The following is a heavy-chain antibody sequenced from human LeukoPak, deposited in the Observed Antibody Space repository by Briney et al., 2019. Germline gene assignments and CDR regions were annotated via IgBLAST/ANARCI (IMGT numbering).Heavy chain of an antibody. J-gene: IGHJ4*02. Sequence: GGSLRLSCEASGFTFSTYNMHWVRQAPGKGLEWVSTIGSISNNYKYYADSVKGRFTISRDNAKNSLYLQMNSLGAEDTAVYYCTTDFYSSFTDYWGQGTLVTVSS. CDR2: IGSISNNYK. D-gene: IGHD6-13*01. CDR3: TTDFYSSFTDY. CDR1: GFTFSTYN. V-gene: IGHV3-21*01.